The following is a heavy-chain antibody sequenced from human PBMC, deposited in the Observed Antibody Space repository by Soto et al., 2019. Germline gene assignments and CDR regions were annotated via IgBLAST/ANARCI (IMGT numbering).Heavy chain of an antibody. V-gene: IGHV3-21*01. Sequence: PEVSLRLSCAASGFTFSSYSMNWVRQAPGKGLEWVSSTSSSSSYIYYADSVKGRFTISRDNAKNSLYLQMSSLRAEDTAVYYCARKSVAVALGADYWGQGNLVTVSS. CDR1: GFTFSSYS. CDR3: ARKSVAVALGADY. CDR2: TSSSSSYI. D-gene: IGHD6-19*01. J-gene: IGHJ4*02.